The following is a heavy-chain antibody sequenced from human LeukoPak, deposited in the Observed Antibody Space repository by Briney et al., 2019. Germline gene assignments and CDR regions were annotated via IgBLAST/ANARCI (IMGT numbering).Heavy chain of an antibody. CDR2: INWNGGST. V-gene: IGHV3-20*01. CDR1: GFTFDDYG. J-gene: IGHJ3*02. CDR3: ARDKGMYSSLLDAFDI. Sequence: PGGSLRLSCAASGFTFDDYGMSWVRQAPGKGLEWVSGINWNGGSTGYADSVKGRFTISRDNAKNSLYLQMNSLRAEDTALYHCARDKGMYSSLLDAFDIWGQGTMVTVSS. D-gene: IGHD6-13*01.